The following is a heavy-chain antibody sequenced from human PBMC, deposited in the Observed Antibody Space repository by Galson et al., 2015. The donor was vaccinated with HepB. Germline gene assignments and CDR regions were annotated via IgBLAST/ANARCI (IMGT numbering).Heavy chain of an antibody. Sequence: SVKVSCKASGYTFTSYDINWVRQATGQGLEWVGWMNPNSGNTGYAQKFQGRVTMTRNTSIGTAYMELSSLRSEDTAVYYCAREDIVVVPAAMSAYYYYYMDVWGKGTTVTVSS. J-gene: IGHJ6*03. D-gene: IGHD2-2*01. CDR3: AREDIVVVPAAMSAYYYYYMDV. CDR2: MNPNSGNT. V-gene: IGHV1-8*01. CDR1: GYTFTSYD.